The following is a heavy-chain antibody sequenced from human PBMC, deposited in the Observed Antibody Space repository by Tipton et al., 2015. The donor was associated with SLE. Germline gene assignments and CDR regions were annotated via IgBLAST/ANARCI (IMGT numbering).Heavy chain of an antibody. V-gene: IGHV3-53*05. J-gene: IGHJ5*02. CDR2: MYSGGST. CDR1: GFAVSINY. CDR3: VRAAGRLSGGDS. Sequence: SLRLSCTTSGFAVSINYMSWVRQAPGKGLEWVSVMYSGGSTYYAESVKGRFTISRDNTDNMVYLQMNSLRAEDTAIYYCVRAAGRLSGGDSWGQGTLVPVSS. D-gene: IGHD2-21*01.